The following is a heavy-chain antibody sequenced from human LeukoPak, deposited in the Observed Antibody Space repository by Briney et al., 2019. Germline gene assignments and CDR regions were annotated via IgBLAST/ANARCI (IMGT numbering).Heavy chain of an antibody. CDR3: ARVAGDYDFWSGYPFYYYYYMDV. J-gene: IGHJ6*03. Sequence: GSLRLSCAASGFTFSSYWMSWVRQAPGKGLEWVANIKQDGSEKYYVDSVKGRFTISRDNAKNSLYLQMNSLRAEDTAVYYCARVAGDYDFWSGYPFYYYYYMDVWGKGTTVTVSS. V-gene: IGHV3-7*01. CDR1: GFTFSSYW. CDR2: IKQDGSEK. D-gene: IGHD3-3*01.